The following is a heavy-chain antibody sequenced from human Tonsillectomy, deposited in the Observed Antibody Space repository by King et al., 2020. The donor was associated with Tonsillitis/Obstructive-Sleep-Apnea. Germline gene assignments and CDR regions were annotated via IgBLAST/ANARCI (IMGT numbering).Heavy chain of an antibody. Sequence: VQLVESGGGLVKPGGSLRLSCAASGFTFSNAWMTWVRQAPGKGLEWVGRIKTKTDGGTTDYAAPVQGRFTISRDDSKNTLFLQMNTLRTEDTAVYYCIKHPSGTYGAFDIWGQGTMVTVS. CDR3: IKHPSGTYGAFDI. CDR2: IKTKTDGGTT. D-gene: IGHD1-26*01. CDR1: GFTFSNAW. J-gene: IGHJ3*02. V-gene: IGHV3-15*01.